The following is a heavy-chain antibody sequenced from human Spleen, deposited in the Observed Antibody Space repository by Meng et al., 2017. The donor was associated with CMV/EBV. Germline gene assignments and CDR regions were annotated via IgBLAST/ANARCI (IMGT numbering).Heavy chain of an antibody. J-gene: IGHJ4*02. Sequence: GGSLRLSCTTSEFTFSSSAMNWVRQAPGKGLEWVSSISGSGDITYYADSVKGRFTISRDNAKNSLYLQMNSLRAEDTAVYYCARGGEYQLLSYDYWGQGTLVTVSS. V-gene: IGHV3-21*01. CDR1: EFTFSSSA. CDR2: ISGSGDIT. CDR3: ARGGEYQLLSYDY. D-gene: IGHD2-2*01.